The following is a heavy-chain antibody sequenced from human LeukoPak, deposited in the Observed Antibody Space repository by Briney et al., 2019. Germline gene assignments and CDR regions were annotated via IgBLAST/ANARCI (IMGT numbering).Heavy chain of an antibody. V-gene: IGHV4-39*01. CDR2: IYYSGST. J-gene: IGHJ5*02. CDR3: ARSGYSGYGFDP. D-gene: IGHD5-12*01. Sequence: SETLSLTCTVSGGSISSSSYYWGWIRQPPGKGLEWIGSIYYSGSTYHNPSLKSRVTISVDTSKNQFSLKLSSVTAADTAVYYCARSGYSGYGFDPWGQGTLVTVSS. CDR1: GGSISSSSYY.